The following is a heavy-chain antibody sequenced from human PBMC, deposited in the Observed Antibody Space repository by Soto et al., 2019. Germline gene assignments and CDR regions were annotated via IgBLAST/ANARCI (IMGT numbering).Heavy chain of an antibody. D-gene: IGHD3-10*01. J-gene: IGHJ5*02. CDR3: ASFGVSLLWFGEPPNGFDP. V-gene: IGHV4-34*01. CDR1: GGSFIGYY. Sequence: KTSETLSLTCAFYGGSFIGYYWSWIRQPPGKGLEWIGEINHSGSTNYNPSLKSRVTISVDTSKNQFSLKLSSVTAADTAVYYCASFGVSLLWFGEPPNGFDPWGQGTLVTAPQ. CDR2: INHSGST.